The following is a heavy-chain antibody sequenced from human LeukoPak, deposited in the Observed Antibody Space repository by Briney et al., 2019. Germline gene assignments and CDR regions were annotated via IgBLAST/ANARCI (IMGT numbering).Heavy chain of an antibody. D-gene: IGHD2-2*02. J-gene: IGHJ3*02. CDR3: AKASTSWYIAFDI. V-gene: IGHV3-23*01. CDR2: ISGSGGST. CDR1: GFTFSSYA. Sequence: GGSLRLSCAASGFTFSSYAMSWVRQAPGKGLEWVSAISGSGGSTNYADSVKGRFTISRDNSKNTLYLQMNSLRAEDTAVYYCAKASTSWYIAFDIWGQGTMVTVSS.